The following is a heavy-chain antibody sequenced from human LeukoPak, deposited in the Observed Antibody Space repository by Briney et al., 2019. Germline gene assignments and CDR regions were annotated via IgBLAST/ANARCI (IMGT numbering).Heavy chain of an antibody. Sequence: GGSLRLSCAASGLTFSDYYMSWIRQAPGKGLEWVSYISSSSDYTKYAGSVKGRFTISRDNAKNSLHLQMNSLRAEDTAVYYCARDSVQQLADYWGQGTLVTVSS. J-gene: IGHJ4*02. CDR2: ISSSSDYT. CDR1: GLTFSDYY. V-gene: IGHV3-11*06. CDR3: ARDSVQQLADY. D-gene: IGHD6-13*01.